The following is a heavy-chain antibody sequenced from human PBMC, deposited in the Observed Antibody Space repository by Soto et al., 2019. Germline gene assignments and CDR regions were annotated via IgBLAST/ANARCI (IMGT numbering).Heavy chain of an antibody. CDR3: ARVSGIVVVPTAKDPHYYYMDV. CDR1: GGSISGGPYY. CDR2: IYYTGST. D-gene: IGHD2-2*01. Sequence: QVQLQESGPGLVNPSQTLSLTCTVSGGSISGGPYYWTWIRQHPGSGLEWIGYIYYTGSTYYNPSLKSRVIMSVDTSNNQLSLKLSSVTAADTAVYFCARVSGIVVVPTAKDPHYYYMDVWGKGTTVTVSS. J-gene: IGHJ6*03. V-gene: IGHV4-31*03.